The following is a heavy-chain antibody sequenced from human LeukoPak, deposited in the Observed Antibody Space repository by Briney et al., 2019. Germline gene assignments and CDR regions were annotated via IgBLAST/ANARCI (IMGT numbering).Heavy chain of an antibody. J-gene: IGHJ6*03. Sequence: GSLRLSCAASGFTFSSYWMHWVRQPPGKGLEWIGEINHSGSTNYNPPLKSRVTISVDTSKNQFSLKLSSVTAADTAVYYCARRGSSSWKIYYYYYMDVWGKGTTVTVSS. V-gene: IGHV4-34*01. D-gene: IGHD6-13*01. CDR3: ARRGSSSWKIYYYYYMDV. CDR2: INHSGST. CDR1: GFTFSSYW.